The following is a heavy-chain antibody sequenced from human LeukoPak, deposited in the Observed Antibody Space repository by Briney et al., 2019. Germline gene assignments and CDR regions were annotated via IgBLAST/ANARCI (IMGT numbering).Heavy chain of an antibody. CDR1: GCTFSSYS. V-gene: IGHV3-48*01. D-gene: IGHD2-2*02. J-gene: IGHJ5*02. Sequence: GGSLRLSCAASGCTFSSYSMNWVRQAPGKGLEWVSYISSSSSTIYYADSVKGRFTISRDNAKNSLYLQMNSLRAEDTAVYYCASLKGYCSSTSCYTYNWFDPWGQGTLVTVSS. CDR2: ISSSSSTI. CDR3: ASLKGYCSSTSCYTYNWFDP.